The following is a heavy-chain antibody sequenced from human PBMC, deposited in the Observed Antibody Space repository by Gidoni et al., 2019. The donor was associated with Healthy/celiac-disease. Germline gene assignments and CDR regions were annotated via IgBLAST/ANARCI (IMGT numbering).Heavy chain of an antibody. CDR3: AKGATDYYYGMDV. V-gene: IGHV3-9*01. Sequence: EVQLVESGGGLVQPGRSLRLSCAASGLTFDDYAMHWVRQAPGKGLEWVSGISWNSGSIGYADSVKGRFTISRDNAKNSLYLQMNSLRAEDTALYYCAKGATDYYYGMDVWGQGTTVTVSS. D-gene: IGHD3-16*01. J-gene: IGHJ6*02. CDR2: ISWNSGSI. CDR1: GLTFDDYA.